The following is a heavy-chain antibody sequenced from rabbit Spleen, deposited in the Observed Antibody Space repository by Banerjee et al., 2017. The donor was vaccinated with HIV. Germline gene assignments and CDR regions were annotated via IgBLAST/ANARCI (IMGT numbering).Heavy chain of an antibody. J-gene: IGHJ6*01. CDR2: IAGSSSGFT. CDR1: GVSFSGSSY. D-gene: IGHD8-1*01. CDR3: ARDTGSSFSSYGMDL. V-gene: IGHV1S40*01. Sequence: LEESGGGLVKPGGSLTLTCKASGVSFSGSSYMCWVRQAPGKGLEWISCIAGSSSGFTYSATWAKGRFTCSKTSSTTVTLQMTSLTVADMATYFCARDTGSSFSSYGMDLWGPGTLVTVS.